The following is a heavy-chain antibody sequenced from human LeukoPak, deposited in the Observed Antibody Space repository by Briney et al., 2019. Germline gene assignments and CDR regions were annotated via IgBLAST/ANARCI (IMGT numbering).Heavy chain of an antibody. CDR3: VSRGGAATLHYYGMDV. CDR2: ISGSGGST. V-gene: IGHV3-23*01. Sequence: PGGSLRLSCAASGFTFSDYYMTWIRQAPGKGLEWVSVISGSGGSTNYVDSVKGRFTISRDNSKNTLYLQMNALRAEDTAVYYCVSRGGAATLHYYGMDVWGQGTTVTVSS. D-gene: IGHD3-16*01. J-gene: IGHJ6*02. CDR1: GFTFSDYY.